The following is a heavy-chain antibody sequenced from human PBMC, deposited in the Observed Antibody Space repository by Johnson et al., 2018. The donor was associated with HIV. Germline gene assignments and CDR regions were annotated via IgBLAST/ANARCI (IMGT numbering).Heavy chain of an antibody. CDR2: ISYDGSNK. D-gene: IGHD6-13*01. V-gene: IGHV3-30-3*01. CDR3: ASEGEGYSSSWYDAFDI. Sequence: VRLVESGGGVVQPGRSLRLSCAASRFTFSSYAMHCVRQAPGKGLEWVAVISYDGSNKYYADSVRGLFTISRDNSKNTLYLQMNSLRAEDTAVYYCASEGEGYSSSWYDAFDIWGQGKMVTVSS. CDR1: RFTFSSYA. J-gene: IGHJ3*02.